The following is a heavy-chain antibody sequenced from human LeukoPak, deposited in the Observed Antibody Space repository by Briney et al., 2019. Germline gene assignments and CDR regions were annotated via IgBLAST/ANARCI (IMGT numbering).Heavy chain of an antibody. V-gene: IGHV1-8*01. J-gene: IGHJ6*03. CDR2: MNPNSGNT. CDR3: ARSQLGEQQLVPGGYYYMDV. D-gene: IGHD6-13*01. Sequence: ASVKVSCKASGYTFTSYDINWVRQATGQGLEWMGWMNPNSGNTGYAQKFQGRVTMTEDTSTDTAYMELSSLRSEDTAVYYCARSQLGEQQLVPGGYYYMDVWGKGTTVTVSS. CDR1: GYTFTSYD.